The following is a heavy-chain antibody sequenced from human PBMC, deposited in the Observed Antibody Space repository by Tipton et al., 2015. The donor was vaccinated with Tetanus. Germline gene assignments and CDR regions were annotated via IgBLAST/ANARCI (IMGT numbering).Heavy chain of an antibody. D-gene: IGHD1-26*01. CDR1: GGSFSLYY. Sequence: TLSLTCTVSGGSFSLYYWNWVRQSPGKGLEWIGEISHSGSSSYSPSLKSRVTISVDTSKNQFSLRLRSVAAADTAVYYCARVKGRSGSFRDAYDMWGRGARVIVSS. J-gene: IGHJ3*02. CDR3: ARVKGRSGSFRDAYDM. V-gene: IGHV4-34*01. CDR2: ISHSGSS.